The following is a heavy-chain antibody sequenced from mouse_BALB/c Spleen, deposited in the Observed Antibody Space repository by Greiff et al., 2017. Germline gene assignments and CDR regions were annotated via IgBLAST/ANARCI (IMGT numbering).Heavy chain of an antibody. D-gene: IGHD2-1*01. Sequence: VQLQQSGPGLVKPSQSLSLTCTVTGYSITSDYAWNWIRQFPGNKLEWMGYISYSGSTSYNPSLKSRISITRDTSKNQFFLQLNSVTTEDTATYYCARKDYGNCFDYWGQGTTLTVSS. V-gene: IGHV3-2*02. J-gene: IGHJ2*01. CDR2: ISYSGST. CDR1: GYSITSDYA. CDR3: ARKDYGNCFDY.